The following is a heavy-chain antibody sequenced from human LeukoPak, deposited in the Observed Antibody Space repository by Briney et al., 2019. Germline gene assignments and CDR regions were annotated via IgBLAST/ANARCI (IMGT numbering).Heavy chain of an antibody. J-gene: IGHJ6*02. CDR3: ASFWSGYSNYYYYGMDV. CDR1: GFTFSSYS. Sequence: GGSLRLSCAASGFTFSSYSMNWVRQAPGKGLEWVSSISSSSSSTIYYADSVKGRFTISRDNAKNSLYLQMNSLRAEDTAVYYCASFWSGYSNYYYYGMDVWGQGTTVTVSS. V-gene: IGHV3-48*01. CDR2: ISSSSSSTI. D-gene: IGHD3-3*01.